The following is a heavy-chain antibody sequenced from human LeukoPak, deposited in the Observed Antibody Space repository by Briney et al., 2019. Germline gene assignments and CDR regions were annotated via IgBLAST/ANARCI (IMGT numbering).Heavy chain of an antibody. D-gene: IGHD3-22*01. Sequence: SETLSLTCAVYGGSFSGYYWSWIRQPPGKGLEWIGEINHSGSTNYNPSLKSRVTISVDTSKNQFSLKLSSVTAADTAVYYCARGRYYDRGGGAFDIWGQGTMVTVSS. CDR1: GGSFSGYY. V-gene: IGHV4-34*01. CDR2: INHSGST. J-gene: IGHJ3*02. CDR3: ARGRYYDRGGGAFDI.